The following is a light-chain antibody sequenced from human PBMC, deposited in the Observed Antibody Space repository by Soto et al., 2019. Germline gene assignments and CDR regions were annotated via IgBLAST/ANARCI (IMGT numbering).Light chain of an antibody. Sequence: LTQPPSVSGSLGQSVTISCTGTSSDVGSYNRVSWYQQPPGTAPRLMIYEVSNRPSGVPDRFSGSKSGNTASLTISGLQAEDEADYYCSLYTSSSTYVFGTGTKVTVL. CDR3: SLYTSSSTYV. CDR2: EVS. CDR1: SSDVGSYNR. J-gene: IGLJ1*01. V-gene: IGLV2-18*01.